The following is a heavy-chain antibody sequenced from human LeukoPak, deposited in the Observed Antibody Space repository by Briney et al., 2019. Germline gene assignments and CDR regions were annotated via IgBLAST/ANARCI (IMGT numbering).Heavy chain of an antibody. CDR3: AKDRGDTRYYFDY. D-gene: IGHD2-21*02. J-gene: IGHJ4*02. Sequence: GGSLRLSCAASGFIFSNYWMHWVRQAPGKGLEWVSAISGSGGSTYNADSVKGRFTISRDNSKNTVHLQMNSLRAEDTAVYYCAKDRGDTRYYFDYWGQGTLVTVSS. V-gene: IGHV3-23*01. CDR1: GFIFSNYW. CDR2: ISGSGGST.